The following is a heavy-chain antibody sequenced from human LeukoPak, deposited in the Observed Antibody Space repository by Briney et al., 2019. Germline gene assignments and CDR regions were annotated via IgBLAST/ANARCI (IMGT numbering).Heavy chain of an antibody. Sequence: GGSLRLSCAATGFTFSSYWMTWVRQAPGKGLEWVANIKEDGSEKYYVDSVKGRITISRDNAKNSLYLQMNSLRAEDTAVYYCARAGYSSGWYRGEYYYYGMDVWGQGTTVTVSS. CDR3: ARAGYSSGWYRGEYYYYGMDV. CDR1: GFTFSSYW. CDR2: IKEDGSEK. V-gene: IGHV3-7*03. D-gene: IGHD6-19*01. J-gene: IGHJ6*02.